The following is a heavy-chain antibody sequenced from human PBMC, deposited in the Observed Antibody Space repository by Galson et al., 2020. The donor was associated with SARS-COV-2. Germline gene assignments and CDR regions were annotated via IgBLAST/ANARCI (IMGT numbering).Heavy chain of an antibody. D-gene: IGHD1-26*01. CDR1: GFTFSSYA. V-gene: IGHV3-30*04. Sequence: QLGESLKISCAASGFTFSSYAMHWVRQAPGKGLEWVAVISYDGSNKYYADSVKGRFTISRDNSKNTLYLQMNSLRAEDTAVYYCARPYSGSYYGAFDIWGQGTMVTVSS. CDR2: ISYDGSNK. J-gene: IGHJ3*02. CDR3: ARPYSGSYYGAFDI.